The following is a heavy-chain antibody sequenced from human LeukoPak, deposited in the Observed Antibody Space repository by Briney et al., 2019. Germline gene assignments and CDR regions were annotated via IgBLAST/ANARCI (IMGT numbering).Heavy chain of an antibody. V-gene: IGHV3-53*01. CDR2: INSGGTT. CDR1: WFIVSSTY. J-gene: IGHJ4*02. D-gene: IGHD3/OR15-3a*01. Sequence: PGGSLRLSCAASWFIVSSTYMNWVRQAPGKGLEWIPVINSGGTTYYADSVKGRFTISRDDSKNMLFLHMNSLRAEDTAVYYCAKMDSDYYIDFWGQGTLVSVSS. CDR3: AKMDSDYYIDF.